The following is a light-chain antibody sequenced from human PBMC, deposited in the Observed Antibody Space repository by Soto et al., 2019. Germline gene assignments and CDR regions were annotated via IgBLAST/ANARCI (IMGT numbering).Light chain of an antibody. V-gene: IGKV3D-20*01. CDR3: QQYGSSPAT. CDR2: DAS. J-gene: IGKJ4*01. CDR1: QKVSNNY. Sequence: EIVLTQSAATLSLSPGERATLSCGASQKVSNNYLAWYQQKPGLAPRLLIYDASSRASGIPDRFSGSGSGTDFPLTISSLEPEDFAVYYCQQYGSSPATFGGGTKVEIK.